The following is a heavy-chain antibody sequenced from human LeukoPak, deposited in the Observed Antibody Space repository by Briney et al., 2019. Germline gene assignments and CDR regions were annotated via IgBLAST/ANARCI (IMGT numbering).Heavy chain of an antibody. V-gene: IGHV4-39*01. CDR3: VRHHTYYGNFDY. D-gene: IGHD4-17*01. Sequence: SETLSLTCTLSGGSISSSNYYWGWVRQPPGKGLEWVGSMYYSGSTYYNPSLKSRVTISVDTSKNQFSLTLSSVTAADTAVYSCVRHHTYYGNFDYWGQGTLVTVSS. J-gene: IGHJ4*02. CDR2: MYYSGST. CDR1: GGSISSSNYY.